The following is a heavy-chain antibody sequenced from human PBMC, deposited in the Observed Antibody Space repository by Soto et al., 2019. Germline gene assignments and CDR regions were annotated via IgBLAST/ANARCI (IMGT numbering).Heavy chain of an antibody. V-gene: IGHV4-34*01. Sequence: SETLSLTCAVYGGSFSRYYWSWIRQPPGKGLEWIGEINHSGSTNYNPSLKSRVTISVDTSKNQFSLKLSSVTAADTAVYYCARGYDYGDRLDYWGQGTLVTVSS. CDR3: ARGYDYGDRLDY. CDR2: INHSGST. J-gene: IGHJ4*02. CDR1: GGSFSRYY. D-gene: IGHD4-17*01.